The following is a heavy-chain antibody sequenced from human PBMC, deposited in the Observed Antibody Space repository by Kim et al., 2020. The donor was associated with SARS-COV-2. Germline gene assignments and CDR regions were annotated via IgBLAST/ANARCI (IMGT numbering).Heavy chain of an antibody. CDR3: TTGTTGAEDD. Sequence: GGSLRLSCAVSGLTFSQAWMSWVRQAPGKGLEWVGRIRSTTGGWTADYGAPVRGRFTISKDNSKNTLYLQMNSLKSEDTAMYYCTTGTTGAEDDWGQGT. CDR1: GLTFSQAW. V-gene: IGHV3-15*01. J-gene: IGHJ4*02. CDR2: IRSTTGGWTA. D-gene: IGHD1-1*01.